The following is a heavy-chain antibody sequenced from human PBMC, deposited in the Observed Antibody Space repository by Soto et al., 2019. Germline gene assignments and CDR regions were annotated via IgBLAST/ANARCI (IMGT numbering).Heavy chain of an antibody. Sequence: GESLKISCKGSGYTFTGCWIGWVRQVPGKGLEWMGIIYPGDSDTRYSPSFRGQVTISADESITTAYLQWSSLQDSDSAMYYCARVVTGTTPPYRFDHWGPAPLVTVS. D-gene: IGHD2-21*02. CDR1: GYTFTGCW. V-gene: IGHV5-51*01. CDR3: ARVVTGTTPPYRFDH. CDR2: IYPGDSDT. J-gene: IGHJ4*02.